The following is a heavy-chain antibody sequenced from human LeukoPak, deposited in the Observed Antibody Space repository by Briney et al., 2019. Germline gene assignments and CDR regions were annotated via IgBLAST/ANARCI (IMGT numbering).Heavy chain of an antibody. Sequence: PSETLSLTCAVYGGSFSGYYWSWIRQPPGKGLEWIGEINHSGSTNYNPSLKSRVTISVDTSKNQFSLKLSSVTAADTAVYCCASQPFAAAGLDYWGQGTLVTVSS. CDR3: ASQPFAAAGLDY. J-gene: IGHJ4*02. D-gene: IGHD6-13*01. CDR1: GGSFSGYY. CDR2: INHSGST. V-gene: IGHV4-34*01.